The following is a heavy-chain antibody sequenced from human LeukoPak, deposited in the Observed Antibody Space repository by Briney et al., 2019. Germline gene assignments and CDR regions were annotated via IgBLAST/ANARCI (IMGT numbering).Heavy chain of an antibody. CDR3: ARDMIVVVLSGMDV. J-gene: IGHJ6*04. CDR2: ISSSSSYI. V-gene: IGHV3-21*01. CDR1: GFTFSTYS. Sequence: GGSLRLSCAASGFTFSTYSINWVRQAPGKGLGWVSSISSSSSYIYYADSVKGRFTISRGNAKNSLYLQMNRLRAEDTAVYYCARDMIVVVLSGMDVWGKGTTVTVSS. D-gene: IGHD2-2*01.